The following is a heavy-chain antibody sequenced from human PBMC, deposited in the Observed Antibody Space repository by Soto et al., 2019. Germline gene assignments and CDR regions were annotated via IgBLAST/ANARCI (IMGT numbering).Heavy chain of an antibody. J-gene: IGHJ4*02. D-gene: IGHD3-3*01. CDR3: ARGRNYDFWSGFPPDFAY. CDR1: GYTFTSYD. Sequence: ASVKVSCKASGYTFTSYDINWVRQATGQGLEWMGWMNPNSGNTGYAQKFQGRVTMTRNTSISTAYMELSSLRSEDTAVYYCARGRNYDFWSGFPPDFAYWGQGTLVTVSS. CDR2: MNPNSGNT. V-gene: IGHV1-8*01.